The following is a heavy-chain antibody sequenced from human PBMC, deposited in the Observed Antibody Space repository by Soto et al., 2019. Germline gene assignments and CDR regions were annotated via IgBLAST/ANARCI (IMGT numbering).Heavy chain of an antibody. CDR1: GYTFTSYA. J-gene: IGHJ6*02. D-gene: IGHD3-9*01. V-gene: IGHV1-3*01. CDR2: INAGNGNT. Sequence: ASVKVSCKASGYTFTSYAMHWVRQAPGQRLEWMGWINAGNGNTNYAQKLQGRVTMTTDTSTSTAYMELRSLRSDDTAVYYCARGHPARLGYYGMDVWGQGTTVTVSS. CDR3: ARGHPARLGYYGMDV.